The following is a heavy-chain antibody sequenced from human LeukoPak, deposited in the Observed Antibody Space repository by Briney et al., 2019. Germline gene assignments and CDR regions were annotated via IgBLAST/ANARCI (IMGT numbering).Heavy chain of an antibody. CDR3: ANAGCSSTSCYSEH. CDR1: GFTLSTYG. V-gene: IGHV3-30*02. D-gene: IGHD2-2*02. Sequence: GGSLRLSCAASGFTLSTYGMHWVRQAPGKGLEWVAFIQFDGSNKWYADSVKGRFTISRDNSKNTLYLQMNSLRAEDTAVYYCANAGCSSTSCYSEHWGQGTLVTVSS. J-gene: IGHJ1*01. CDR2: IQFDGSNK.